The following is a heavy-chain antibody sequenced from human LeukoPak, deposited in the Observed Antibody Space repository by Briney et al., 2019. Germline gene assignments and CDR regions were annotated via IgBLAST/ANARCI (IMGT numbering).Heavy chain of an antibody. CDR1: GFTFSSYE. V-gene: IGHV3-21*01. CDR2: ISSSSSYI. Sequence: GGSLRLSCAASGFTFSSYEMNWVRQAPGKGLEWVSSISSSSSYIYYADSVKGRFTISRDNAKNSLYLQMNSLRAEDTAVYYCARPGSNPVTTHFDYWGQGTLVTVSS. D-gene: IGHD4-17*01. CDR3: ARPGSNPVTTHFDY. J-gene: IGHJ4*02.